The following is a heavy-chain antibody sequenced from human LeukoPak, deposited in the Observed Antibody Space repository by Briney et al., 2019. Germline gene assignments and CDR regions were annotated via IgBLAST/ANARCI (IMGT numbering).Heavy chain of an antibody. V-gene: IGHV3-48*04. CDR2: ISSDSGTI. J-gene: IGHJ4*02. Sequence: GGSLRLSCVASGFTFSSYSINWVRQAPGQGLDWVSYISSDSGTIYYADSVRGRFTISRDNAQNSLYLQMNSLRAEDTAVYYCAKELSSSWPDWGQGTLVTVSS. CDR1: GFTFSSYS. CDR3: AKELSSSWPD. D-gene: IGHD6-13*01.